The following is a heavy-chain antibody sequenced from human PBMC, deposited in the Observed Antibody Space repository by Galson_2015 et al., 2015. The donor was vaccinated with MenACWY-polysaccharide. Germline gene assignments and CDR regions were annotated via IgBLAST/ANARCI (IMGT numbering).Heavy chain of an antibody. J-gene: IGHJ4*02. Sequence: SLRLSCAASGFTFSNFWMSWVRQAPGKELEWVASIKQDGSEKYLVDSVKGRFTISRDNAENSLFLQMNSLRAEDTAVYYCARERWVQGVSVDQRGQGTLVTVSS. CDR2: IKQDGSEK. CDR3: ARERWVQGVSVDQ. D-gene: IGHD3-10*01. CDR1: GFTFSNFW. V-gene: IGHV3-7*01.